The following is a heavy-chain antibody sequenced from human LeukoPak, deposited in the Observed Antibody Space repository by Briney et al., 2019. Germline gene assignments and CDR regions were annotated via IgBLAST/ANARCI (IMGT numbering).Heavy chain of an antibody. CDR3: ARGLSAAGLGRNFDY. J-gene: IGHJ4*02. CDR2: ISGSGGST. D-gene: IGHD6-13*01. Sequence: GGSLRLSCAASGFTFSSYAMSWVRQAPGKGLEWVSAISGSGGSTYYADSVKGRFTISRDNARNSLSLQMNSLRVEDTAVYYCARGLSAAGLGRNFDYWGQGTLVTVSS. CDR1: GFTFSSYA. V-gene: IGHV3-23*01.